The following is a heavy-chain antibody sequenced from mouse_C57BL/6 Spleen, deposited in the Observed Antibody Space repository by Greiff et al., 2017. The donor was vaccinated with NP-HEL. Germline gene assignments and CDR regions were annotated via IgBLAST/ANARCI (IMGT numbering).Heavy chain of an antibody. CDR3: ARNLATAPRAMDC. V-gene: IGHV5-17*01. D-gene: IGHD1-2*01. CDR1: GFTFSDYG. J-gene: IGHJ4*01. CDR2: ISSGSSTI. Sequence: EVKLVESGGGLVKPGGSLKLSCAASGFTFSDYGMHWVRQAPEKGLEWVAYISSGSSTIYYADTVKGRFTISRDNAKNTLFLQMTSLRSEDTAMYYCARNLATAPRAMDCWGQGTSVTVSS.